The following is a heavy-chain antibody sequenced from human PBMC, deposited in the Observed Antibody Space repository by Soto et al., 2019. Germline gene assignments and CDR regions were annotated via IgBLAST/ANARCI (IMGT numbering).Heavy chain of an antibody. J-gene: IGHJ5*02. CDR1: GYTFTSYA. CDR3: ARWGPYYYDSSGYTGNWFDP. CDR2: INAGNGNT. Sequence: QVQLVQSGAEVKKPGASVKVSCKASGYTFTSYAMHWVRQAPGQRLEWMGWINAGNGNTKYSQKFQGRVTITRDTSASTAYMELSSLRSEDTAVYYCARWGPYYYDSSGYTGNWFDPGAREPWSPSPQ. V-gene: IGHV1-3*01. D-gene: IGHD3-22*01.